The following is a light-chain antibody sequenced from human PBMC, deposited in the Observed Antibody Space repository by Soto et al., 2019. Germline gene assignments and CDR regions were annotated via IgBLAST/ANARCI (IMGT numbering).Light chain of an antibody. CDR3: SSSTGSSLI. CDR2: DVT. V-gene: IGLV2-14*03. Sequence: QSALTQPASVSGSPGQSITISCTGTSSDVGGYNYVSWYQHHPGKGPKLMIFDVTYRPSGVSNRFSGSKSGNTASLTISGLQAWDEADYYCSSSTGSSLIFGGGTKLTVL. CDR1: SSDVGGYNY. J-gene: IGLJ2*01.